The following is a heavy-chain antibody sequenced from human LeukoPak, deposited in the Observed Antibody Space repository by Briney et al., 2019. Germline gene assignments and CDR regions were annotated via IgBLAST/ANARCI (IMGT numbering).Heavy chain of an antibody. J-gene: IGHJ5*02. CDR1: GGSIASSSNY. D-gene: IGHD2-2*01. V-gene: IGHV4-39*07. CDR2: IFYTGNT. Sequence: SETLSLTCTVSGGSIASSSNYWVWIRQPPGKGLEWVGNIFYTGNTYYNPSLKSRLTISVDTSENQFSLKLISVTAADTAVYYCVRYHCTTTTCGFDPWGQGTLVTVSS. CDR3: VRYHCTTTTCGFDP.